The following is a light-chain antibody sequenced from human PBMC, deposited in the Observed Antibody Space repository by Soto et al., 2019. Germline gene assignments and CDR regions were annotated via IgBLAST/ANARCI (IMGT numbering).Light chain of an antibody. CDR3: QSYDSSLSAVV. CDR1: SGNIGAGYD. J-gene: IGLJ2*01. CDR2: GSS. Sequence: QSVLTQPPSVSGAPGQRVTISCTGSSGNIGAGYDVHWYQQLPGTAPKLLIYGSSNRPSGVPDRFSGSKSGTSASLAITGLQAEDEADYYCQSYDSSLSAVVFGGGTKLTVL. V-gene: IGLV1-40*01.